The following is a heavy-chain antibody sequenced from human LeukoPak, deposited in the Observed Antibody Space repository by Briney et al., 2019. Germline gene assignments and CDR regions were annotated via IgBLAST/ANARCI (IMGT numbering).Heavy chain of an antibody. V-gene: IGHV4-59*01. CDR1: RGSISSYS. CDR2: IHYSGST. D-gene: IGHD6-19*01. Sequence: PSETLSLTCTVSRGSISSYSWSWIRQPPGKGLEWIGYIHYSGSTNYNPSLRSRVTISVDTSKNQFSLKLSSVTAADTAVYYCARATAVAGLFDYWGQGTLVTVSS. CDR3: ARATAVAGLFDY. J-gene: IGHJ4*02.